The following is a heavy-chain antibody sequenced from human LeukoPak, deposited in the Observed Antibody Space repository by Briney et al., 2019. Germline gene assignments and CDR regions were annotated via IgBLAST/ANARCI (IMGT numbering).Heavy chain of an antibody. Sequence: GGSLRLSCAASGFTFSSYAMSWVRQAPGKGLEWVSAISGSGGSTYYADSVKGRFTISRDNSKNTLYPQMNSLRAEDTAVYYCAKHRVFYRGAFDIWGQGTMVTVSS. CDR3: AKHRVFYRGAFDI. V-gene: IGHV3-23*01. J-gene: IGHJ3*02. D-gene: IGHD2/OR15-2a*01. CDR1: GFTFSSYA. CDR2: ISGSGGST.